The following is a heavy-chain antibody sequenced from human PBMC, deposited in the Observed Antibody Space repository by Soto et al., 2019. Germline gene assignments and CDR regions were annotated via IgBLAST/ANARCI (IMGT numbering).Heavy chain of an antibody. CDR3: ARGPGYYFDY. CDR2: ISSNGGST. CDR1: GLTFSNAW. J-gene: IGHJ4*02. V-gene: IGHV3-64*01. Sequence: GGSLRLSCAASGLTFSNAWMSWVRQAPGKGLEYVSAISSNGGSTCYANSVKGRFTISRDNSKNTLYLQMGSLRAEDMAVYYCARGPGYYFDYWGQGTLVTVSS.